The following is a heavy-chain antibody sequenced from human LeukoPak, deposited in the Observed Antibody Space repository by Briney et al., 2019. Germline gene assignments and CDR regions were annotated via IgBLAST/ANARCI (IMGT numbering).Heavy chain of an antibody. D-gene: IGHD5-12*01. V-gene: IGHV3-23*01. CDR2: ISGSGGST. CDR3: ARVFYSGYDYPFDY. CDR1: GFTFSSYA. Sequence: PGGSLRLSCAASGFTFSSYAMSWVRQAPGKGLEWVSAISGSGGSTYYADSVKGRFTISRDNSKNTLYLQMNSLRAEDTAVYYCARVFYSGYDYPFDYWGQGTLVTVSS. J-gene: IGHJ4*02.